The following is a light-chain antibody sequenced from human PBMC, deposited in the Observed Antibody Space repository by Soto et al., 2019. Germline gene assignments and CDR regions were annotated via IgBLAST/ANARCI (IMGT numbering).Light chain of an antibody. V-gene: IGLV2-14*01. CDR2: EVG. J-gene: IGLJ1*01. Sequence: QSVLTQPASVSGSPGQSITFSCTGTSSDVGTYKYVSWYQQHPGKAPKLMIYEVGNRPSGISNRFSGSKSGNTASLTISGLQAEDEADYYCSSYTSINTYIFGTGTKLTVL. CDR1: SSDVGTYKY. CDR3: SSYTSINTYI.